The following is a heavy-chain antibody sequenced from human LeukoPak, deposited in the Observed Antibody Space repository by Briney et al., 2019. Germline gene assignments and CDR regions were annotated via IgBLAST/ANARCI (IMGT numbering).Heavy chain of an antibody. CDR1: GFTFSSYA. D-gene: IGHD3-10*01. CDR3: AKAPGGVLLWFGEFIDY. Sequence: PGGSLRLSCAASGFTFSSYAMSWVRQAPGKGLEWVAVISYDGSNKYYADSVKGRFTISRDNSKNTLYLQMNSLRAEDTAVYYCAKAPGGVLLWFGEFIDYWGQGTLVTVSS. J-gene: IGHJ4*02. V-gene: IGHV3-30*18. CDR2: ISYDGSNK.